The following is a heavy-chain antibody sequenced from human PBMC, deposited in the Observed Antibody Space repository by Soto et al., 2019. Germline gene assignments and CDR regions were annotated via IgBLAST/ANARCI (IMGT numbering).Heavy chain of an antibody. J-gene: IGHJ4*02. CDR3: XTRAPIDGDPY. CDR1: GDSISSPTW. Sequence: QVQLQESGPGLVKPSETLSLTCDVSGDSISSPTWWTWVRQPPGKGLEWIGEVYHSGSTNYNSSLKSRVTISVDKSKNQFSLRLTSXXXXXXXXXXXXTRAPIDGDPYWGQGTLVTVSS. V-gene: IGHV4-4*02. D-gene: IGHD4-17*01. CDR2: VYHSGST.